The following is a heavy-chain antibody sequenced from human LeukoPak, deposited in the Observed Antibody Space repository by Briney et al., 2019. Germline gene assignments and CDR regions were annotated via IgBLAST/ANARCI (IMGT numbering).Heavy chain of an antibody. CDR1: GFTFSSHW. CDR2: ISGSGGST. Sequence: PGGSLRLSCEASGFTFSSHWMHWVRQAPGKGLEWVSAISGSGGSTYYADSVKGRFTISRDNSKNTLYLQMNSLRAEDTAIYYCAKVTWDILTGYRVDAFDIWGQGTMVTVSS. D-gene: IGHD3-9*01. CDR3: AKVTWDILTGYRVDAFDI. V-gene: IGHV3-23*01. J-gene: IGHJ3*02.